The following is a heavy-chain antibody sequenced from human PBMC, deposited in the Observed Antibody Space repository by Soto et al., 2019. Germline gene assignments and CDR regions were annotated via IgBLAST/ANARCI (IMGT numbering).Heavy chain of an antibody. D-gene: IGHD3-22*01. J-gene: IGHJ4*02. CDR2: INPNSGDT. Sequence: RASVKVSCKASGYTFTGYFMHWVRQAPGQGLEWMGWINPNSGDTNYAQKVQGRVTMTRDMSISTAYMELRRLTSDDTAVYYCARVRTYYDSSGSLDYWGQGTLVTVSS. V-gene: IGHV1-2*02. CDR3: ARVRTYYDSSGSLDY. CDR1: GYTFTGYF.